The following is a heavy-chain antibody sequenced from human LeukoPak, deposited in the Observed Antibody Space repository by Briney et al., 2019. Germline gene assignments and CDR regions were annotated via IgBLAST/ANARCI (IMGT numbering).Heavy chain of an antibody. J-gene: IGHJ4*02. D-gene: IGHD3-22*01. Sequence: GGSLRLSCAASGSTFSDYYMSWIRQAPGKGLEWVSYISSSGSTIYYADSVKGRFTISRDNAKNSLYLQMNSLRAEDTAVYYCARDKGYYDSSGSIDYWGQGTLVTVSS. V-gene: IGHV3-11*01. CDR3: ARDKGYYDSSGSIDY. CDR1: GSTFSDYY. CDR2: ISSSGSTI.